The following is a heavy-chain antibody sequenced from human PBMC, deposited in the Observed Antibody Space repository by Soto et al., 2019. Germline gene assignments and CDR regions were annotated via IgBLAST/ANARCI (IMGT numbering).Heavy chain of an antibody. Sequence: QVQLVQSGAEVKKPGPSGKVSCKAPGYTLTGYDITWWRQPTGQGLEWMGWMNPNSGNTGYAQKFQGRVTMTRNTSISTAYMELSSLRSEDTAVYYCARGGGAAAVGFDYWGQGTLVTVSS. CDR1: GYTLTGYD. J-gene: IGHJ4*02. CDR2: MNPNSGNT. D-gene: IGHD6-13*01. CDR3: ARGGGAAAVGFDY. V-gene: IGHV1-8*01.